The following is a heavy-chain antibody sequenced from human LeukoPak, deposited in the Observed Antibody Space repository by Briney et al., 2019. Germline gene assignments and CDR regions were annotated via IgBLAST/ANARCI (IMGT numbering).Heavy chain of an antibody. CDR2: IWYDGSNK. CDR1: GFTFSSYG. D-gene: IGHD3-10*01. CDR3: ARERHGSGSYYDYYYYGMDV. Sequence: PGGSLRLSCAASGFTFSSYGMHWVRQAPGKGLEWVAVIWYDGSNKYYADSVKGRFTISRDNSKNTLYLQMNSLRAEDTAVYYCARERHGSGSYYDYYYYGMDVWGQGTTVTVS. V-gene: IGHV3-33*01. J-gene: IGHJ6*02.